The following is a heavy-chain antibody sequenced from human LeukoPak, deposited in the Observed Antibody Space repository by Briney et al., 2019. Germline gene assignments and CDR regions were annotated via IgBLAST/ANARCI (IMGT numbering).Heavy chain of an antibody. D-gene: IGHD3-22*01. V-gene: IGHV4-31*03. CDR2: IYYSGST. CDR3: ARAHHYYDSSGYYLAWAQNYFDY. Sequence: PSETLSLTCTVSGGSISSGGYYWSWIRQHPGKGLEWIGYIYYSGSTYYNPSLKSRVTISVDTSKNQFSLKLSSVTAADTAVYYCARAHHYYDSSGYYLAWAQNYFDYWGQGTLVTVSS. J-gene: IGHJ4*02. CDR1: GGSISSGGYY.